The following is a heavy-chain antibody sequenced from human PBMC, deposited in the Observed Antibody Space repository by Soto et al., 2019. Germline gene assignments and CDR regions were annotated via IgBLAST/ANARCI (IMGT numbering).Heavy chain of an antibody. CDR2: IKTDGSVT. CDR1: GFTFSTYW. J-gene: IGHJ4*02. CDR3: ARDLGGSHDY. V-gene: IGHV3-74*01. Sequence: GGSLRLSCAASGFTFSTYWMHWVRQAPRKGLVWVSRIKTDGSVTTYADSVKGRFTISRDNAKNTLYLQMNTLRAEDTAVYYCARDLGGSHDYWGRGTLVTVSS. D-gene: IGHD3-16*01.